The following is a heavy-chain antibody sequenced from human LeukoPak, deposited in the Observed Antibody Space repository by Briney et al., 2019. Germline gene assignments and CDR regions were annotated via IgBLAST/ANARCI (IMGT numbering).Heavy chain of an antibody. Sequence: GGSLRLSCAASGFTFSSYGMHWVRQAPGRGLEWVAFIRYDGSNKYYADSVKGRFTISRDNAKNSLYLQMNSLRAEDTAVYYCARAARDCSGGSCYSAFMDVWGKGTTVTVSS. V-gene: IGHV3-30*02. CDR2: IRYDGSNK. J-gene: IGHJ6*04. CDR1: GFTFSSYG. CDR3: ARAARDCSGGSCYSAFMDV. D-gene: IGHD2-15*01.